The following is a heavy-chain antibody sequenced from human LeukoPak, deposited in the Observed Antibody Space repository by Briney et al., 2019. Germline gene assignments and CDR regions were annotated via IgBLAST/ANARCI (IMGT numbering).Heavy chain of an antibody. CDR2: ISWDGGST. Sequence: GGSLRLSCAASGFTFDDYAMHWVRQAPGKGLEWVSLISWDGGSTYYADSVKGRFTISRDNSKNSLYLQMNSLRAEDTALYYCAKGGIAVAAPNFDYWGQGTLVTVSS. D-gene: IGHD6-19*01. J-gene: IGHJ4*02. CDR3: AKGGIAVAAPNFDY. CDR1: GFTFDDYA. V-gene: IGHV3-43D*03.